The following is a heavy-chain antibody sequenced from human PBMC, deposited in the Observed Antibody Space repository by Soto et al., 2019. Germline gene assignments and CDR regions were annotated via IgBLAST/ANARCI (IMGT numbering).Heavy chain of an antibody. CDR1: GGSISSGGYY. CDR3: RVELGYCSSTSCYPWIDY. D-gene: IGHD2-2*01. CDR2: IYYSGST. V-gene: IGHV4-31*01. Sequence: QVQLQESGPGLVKPSQTLSLTCTVSGGSISSGGYYWSWIRQHPGKGLEWIGYIYYSGSTYYNPSLKRPVTISVDTSKNQFSLKLSSVTAADTAVYYGRVELGYCSSTSCYPWIDYWGQGTLVTVSS. J-gene: IGHJ4*02.